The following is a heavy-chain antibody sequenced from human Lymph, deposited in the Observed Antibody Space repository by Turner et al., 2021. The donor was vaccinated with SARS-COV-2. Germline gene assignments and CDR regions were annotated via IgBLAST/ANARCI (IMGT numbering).Heavy chain of an antibody. V-gene: IGHV1-24*01. CDR3: ATDRSSGWPHYYYYTMDV. D-gene: IGHD6-19*01. J-gene: IGHJ6*02. Sequence: QVQLVQYGAEVKKPGASVKVACKVSGYPLTELSMHWERQAPGKGLEWMGGFDPEDGKTIYAQKFQGRVTMTEDTSTDTAYMELSSLRSEDTAVYYCATDRSSGWPHYYYYTMDVWGQGTTVTVSS. CDR2: FDPEDGKT. CDR1: GYPLTELS.